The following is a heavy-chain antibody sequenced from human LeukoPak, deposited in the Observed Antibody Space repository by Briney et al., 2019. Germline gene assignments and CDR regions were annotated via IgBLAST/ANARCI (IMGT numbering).Heavy chain of an antibody. V-gene: IGHV4-4*02. CDR3: ARWSWIDYYMDV. Sequence: PSRTLSLTCPVPGGSISSSNWWSWVRQPPGKGLEYIGEIYHSGTTNYSPSLKSRVTISVDKSKNQCSLKLSSVTAADTAVYYCARWSWIDYYMDVWGKGTTVTVSS. D-gene: IGHD2-2*03. CDR2: IYHSGTT. CDR1: GGSISSSNW. J-gene: IGHJ6*03.